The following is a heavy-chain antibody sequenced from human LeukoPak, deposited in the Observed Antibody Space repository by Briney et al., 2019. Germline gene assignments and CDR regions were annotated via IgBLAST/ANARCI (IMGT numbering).Heavy chain of an antibody. J-gene: IGHJ4*02. CDR2: IGTSSTTI. CDR1: GFTFSSYT. CDR3: ARDRGSSGWYFDY. Sequence: GGSLRLSCAASGFTFSSYTMNWVRQPPGKGLEWVSNIGTSSTTIYYADSVKGRFTISRDNAKNSLYLQMNSLRAEDTAVYYCARDRGSSGWYFDYWGQGTLVTVSS. V-gene: IGHV3-48*04. D-gene: IGHD6-19*01.